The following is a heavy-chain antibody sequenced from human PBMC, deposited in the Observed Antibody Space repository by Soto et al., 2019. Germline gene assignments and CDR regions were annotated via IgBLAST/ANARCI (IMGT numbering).Heavy chain of an antibody. CDR2: ISYDGSNK. CDR3: ANDGNYYYGSGSPVRRYYYYYGMDV. CDR1: GFTFSSYG. Sequence: QVQLVESGGGVVQPGRSLRLSCAASGFTFSSYGMHWVRQAPGKGLEWVAVISYDGSNKYYADSVKGRFTISRDNSKNTLYLQMNSLRAEDTAVYYCANDGNYYYGSGSPVRRYYYYYGMDVWGQGTTVTVSS. J-gene: IGHJ6*02. D-gene: IGHD3-10*01. V-gene: IGHV3-30*18.